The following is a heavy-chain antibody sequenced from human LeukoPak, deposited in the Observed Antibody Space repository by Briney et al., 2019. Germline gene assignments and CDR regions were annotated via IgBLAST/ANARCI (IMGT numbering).Heavy chain of an antibody. J-gene: IGHJ4*02. V-gene: IGHV4-39*01. D-gene: IGHD3-10*01. CDR2: INYGGTT. CDR1: GGSFSNSNYY. Sequence: SETLSLTCTVSGGSFSNSNYYWSWIRQPPGKELEWIASINYGGTTYYNPSLKSRVTISVDTSKSQFSLRLSSVTAADTAVYPCARYVVYGSGKYYFDYWGQGSLVTVSS. CDR3: ARYVVYGSGKYYFDY.